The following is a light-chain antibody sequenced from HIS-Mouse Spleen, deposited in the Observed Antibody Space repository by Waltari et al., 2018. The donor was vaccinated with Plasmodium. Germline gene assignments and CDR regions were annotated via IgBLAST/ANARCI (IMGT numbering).Light chain of an antibody. CDR3: YSTDSSGNHRV. J-gene: IGLJ3*02. Sequence: SYELTQPPSVSVSPGQTARITCSGDALPKKYAYWYQQKSGQAPVLVIYEDRKRPPGFPGRFSGSSSGTMATLTISGAQVEDEADYYCYSTDSSGNHRVFGGGTKLTVL. CDR1: ALPKKY. V-gene: IGLV3-10*01. CDR2: EDR.